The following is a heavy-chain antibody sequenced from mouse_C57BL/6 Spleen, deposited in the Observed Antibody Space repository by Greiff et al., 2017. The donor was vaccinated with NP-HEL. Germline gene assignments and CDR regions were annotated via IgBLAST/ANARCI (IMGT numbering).Heavy chain of an antibody. D-gene: IGHD1-1*01. Sequence: EVMLVESGGDLVKPGGSLKLSCAASGFTFSSYGMSWVRQTPDKGLEWVATISSGGGYTYYPDSVKGRFTISRDTATSTLYLQLRSLKSEDTAMYYCAVRSGSRYGYAMDYWGQGTSVTVSS. CDR2: ISSGGGYT. V-gene: IGHV5-6*02. CDR1: GFTFSSYG. CDR3: AVRSGSRYGYAMDY. J-gene: IGHJ4*01.